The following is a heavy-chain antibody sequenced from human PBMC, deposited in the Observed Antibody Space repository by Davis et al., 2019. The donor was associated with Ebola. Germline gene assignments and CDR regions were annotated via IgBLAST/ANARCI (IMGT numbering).Heavy chain of an antibody. Sequence: PGGSLRLSCAASGFTVSSNYMSWVRQAPGKGLEWVSVIYSGGSTYYADSVKGRFTISRDNSKNTLYLQMNSLRAEDTAVYYCARTEQWPEYFQHWGQGTLVTVSS. CDR3: ARTEQWPEYFQH. V-gene: IGHV3-66*01. CDR2: IYSGGST. CDR1: GFTVSSNY. J-gene: IGHJ1*01. D-gene: IGHD6-19*01.